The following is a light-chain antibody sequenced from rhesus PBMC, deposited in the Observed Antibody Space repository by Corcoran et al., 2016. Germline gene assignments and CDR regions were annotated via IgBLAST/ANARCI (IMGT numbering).Light chain of an antibody. J-gene: IGKJ4*01. Sequence: DIQLTQSPSSLSASVRDRVTITCRASQGISSYLAWYQQKSGEAPKLLIYYASNLQSGVPSRLRGSGSGTEFTLTISSLQPEEFATYYCQQRYSYPLTFGGGTKVEIK. V-gene: IGKV1-38*01. CDR3: QQRYSYPLT. CDR1: QGISSY. CDR2: YAS.